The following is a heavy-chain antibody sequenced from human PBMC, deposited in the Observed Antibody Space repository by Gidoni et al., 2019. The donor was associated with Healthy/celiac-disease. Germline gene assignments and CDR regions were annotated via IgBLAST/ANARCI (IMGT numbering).Heavy chain of an antibody. D-gene: IGHD2-15*01. CDR2: IYYSGST. V-gene: IGHV4-39*07. CDR1: GGSISSSSYY. CDR3: ARVKGVAAVDY. J-gene: IGHJ4*02. Sequence: QLQLQESGPGLVKPSETLSLHCTVSGGSISSSSYYWGWIRQPPGKGLEWIGSIYYSGSTYYNPSLKSRVTISVDTSKNQLSLKLSSVTAADTAVYYCARVKGVAAVDYWGQGTLVTVSS.